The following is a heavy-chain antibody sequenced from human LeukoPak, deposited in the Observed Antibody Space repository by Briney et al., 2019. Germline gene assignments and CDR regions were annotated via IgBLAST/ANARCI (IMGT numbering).Heavy chain of an antibody. J-gene: IGHJ4*02. CDR3: VKARMPHCGTDCLES. D-gene: IGHD2-21*02. CDR1: GFTFSNYG. V-gene: IGHV3-23*01. Sequence: GESLRLSCAASGFTFSNYGMSWVRQAPGKGLEWVSVIRGSGGGTYYADSVKGRFTISRDNSKNTVYLQMNSLRAEGTAVYYCVKARMPHCGTDCLESWGQGTLVTVS. CDR2: IRGSGGGT.